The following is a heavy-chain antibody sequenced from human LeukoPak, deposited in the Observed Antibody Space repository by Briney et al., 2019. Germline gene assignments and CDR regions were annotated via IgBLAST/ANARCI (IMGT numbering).Heavy chain of an antibody. CDR2: IRSDGSNK. J-gene: IGHJ4*02. Sequence: GGSLRLSCAASGFTFSTSGMHWVRQAPGKGLEWVAFIRSDGSNKYYADSVKGRFTISRDISKNILFLQMNSLRPEDTAVYYCAREGYGDGFDYWGQGTLVTVSS. CDR3: AREGYGDGFDY. CDR1: GFTFSTSG. V-gene: IGHV3-30*02. D-gene: IGHD4-17*01.